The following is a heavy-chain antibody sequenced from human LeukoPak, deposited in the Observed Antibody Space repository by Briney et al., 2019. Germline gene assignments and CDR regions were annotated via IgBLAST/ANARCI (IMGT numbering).Heavy chain of an antibody. Sequence: ASVKASCKASGYTFTSYDINWVRQATGQGLEWMGWMNPNSGDTNYAQKFQGWVTMTRDTSISTAYMELSRLTSDDTAVYYCARDVREGYYYYGMDVWGQGTTVTVSS. J-gene: IGHJ6*02. D-gene: IGHD1-26*01. CDR3: ARDVREGYYYYGMDV. V-gene: IGHV1-2*04. CDR2: MNPNSGDT. CDR1: GYTFTSYD.